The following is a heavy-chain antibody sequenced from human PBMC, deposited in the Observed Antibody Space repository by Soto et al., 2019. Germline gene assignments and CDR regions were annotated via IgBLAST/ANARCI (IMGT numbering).Heavy chain of an antibody. D-gene: IGHD3-3*01. J-gene: IGHJ6*02. CDR3: ARQVTIFGVNSYYGMDV. Sequence: GESLKISCKGSGYSFTSYWIGWVRQMPGKGLEWMGIIYPGDSDTRYSPSFQGQVTISADKSISTAYLQWSSLKASDTAMYYCARQVTIFGVNSYYGMDVWGQGTTVTVSS. V-gene: IGHV5-51*01. CDR1: GYSFTSYW. CDR2: IYPGDSDT.